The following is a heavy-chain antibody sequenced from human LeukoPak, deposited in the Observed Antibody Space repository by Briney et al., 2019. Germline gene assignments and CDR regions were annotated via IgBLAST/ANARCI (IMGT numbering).Heavy chain of an antibody. CDR1: GFIFSNAW. CDR2: SESKVDGGTP. Sequence: PGGSLRLSCATSGFIFSNAWMSWVRQAPGEGLEWVGHSESKVDGGTPDYAAPVKGRFIISRDDSRSTLYLQMNSLKTEDTAVYYCTTHRDYSSGFNFDYWGQGALVTVSS. J-gene: IGHJ4*02. CDR3: TTHRDYSSGFNFDY. D-gene: IGHD6-19*01. V-gene: IGHV3-15*04.